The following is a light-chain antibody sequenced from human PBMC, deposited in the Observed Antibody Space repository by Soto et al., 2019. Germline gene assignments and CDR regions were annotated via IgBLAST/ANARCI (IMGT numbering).Light chain of an antibody. J-gene: IGKJ5*01. CDR3: QQYNNWPFT. Sequence: EIVMTQSPATLSVSPGERSTLSCRASQSVSRNLAWYQQKPGQAPRLLIYGASTRATGIPARLSGSGSGTEFTLTISSLQSEDFAVYYCQQYNNWPFTFGQGTRLEIK. V-gene: IGKV3D-15*01. CDR2: GAS. CDR1: QSVSRN.